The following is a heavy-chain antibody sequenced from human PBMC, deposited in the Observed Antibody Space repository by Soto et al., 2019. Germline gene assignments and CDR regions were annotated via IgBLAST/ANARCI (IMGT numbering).Heavy chain of an antibody. CDR3: ASADDSSGYYPLEFDY. CDR1: GGSVSSGSYY. D-gene: IGHD3-22*01. CDR2: IYYSGRT. J-gene: IGHJ4*02. Sequence: SETLSLTCTVSGGSVSSGSYYWSWIRQPPGKGLEWIGYIYYSGRTNYSPSLKSGVTGSVDTSKNQFSLKPSTVRAADTAVYYCASADDSSGYYPLEFDYCGQGTLVTVSP. V-gene: IGHV4-61*01.